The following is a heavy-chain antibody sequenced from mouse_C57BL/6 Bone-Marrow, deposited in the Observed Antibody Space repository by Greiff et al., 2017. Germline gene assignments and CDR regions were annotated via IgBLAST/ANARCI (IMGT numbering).Heavy chain of an antibody. J-gene: IGHJ1*03. CDR1: GFTFTSYW. D-gene: IGHD1-1*01. Sequence: QVQLLQPGAELVRPGCSVKLSCKASGFTFTSYWMHWVKQRPIQGLEWIANIDPSDSETHYNQKFKDKSTFTVDKSSSTAYMQLSSLTSEDSAVYYCARTTVSYFDVWGTGTTVTVSS. V-gene: IGHV1-52*01. CDR3: ARTTVSYFDV. CDR2: IDPSDSET.